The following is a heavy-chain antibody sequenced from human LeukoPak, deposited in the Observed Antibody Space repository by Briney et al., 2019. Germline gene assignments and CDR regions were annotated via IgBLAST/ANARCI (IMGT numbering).Heavy chain of an antibody. V-gene: IGHV1-69*05. Sequence: GASVKVSCKASGGTFSSYAISWVRQAPGQGLEWMRGIIPIFGTANYAQKFQGRVTITTDESTSTAYMELSSLRSEDTAVYYCATFTRRGYYFDYWGQGTLVTVSS. J-gene: IGHJ4*02. CDR2: IIPIFGTA. CDR3: ATFTRRGYYFDY. D-gene: IGHD1-14*01. CDR1: GGTFSSYA.